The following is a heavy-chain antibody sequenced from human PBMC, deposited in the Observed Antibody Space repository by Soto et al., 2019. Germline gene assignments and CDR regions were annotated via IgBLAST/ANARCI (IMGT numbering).Heavy chain of an antibody. CDR3: ASLIGVDTLRDY. V-gene: IGHV1-46*01. CDR2: IDPDGGST. Sequence: QVQLVQSGAEVKKPGASVKISCKASGYSFTSYFMHWVRQAPGQGPEWMGIIDPDGGSTSYAQKFQGTVTMTTDTSTSTVYVELSSLRSEDTAVYYCASLIGVDTLRDYWGQGTLVTVSS. D-gene: IGHD3-3*01. J-gene: IGHJ4*02. CDR1: GYSFTSYF.